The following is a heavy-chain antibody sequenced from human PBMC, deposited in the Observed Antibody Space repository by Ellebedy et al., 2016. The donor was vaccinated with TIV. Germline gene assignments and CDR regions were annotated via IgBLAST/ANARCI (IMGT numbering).Heavy chain of an antibody. D-gene: IGHD2-15*01. CDR3: AKHYCSIGSCYLLYYDYGMDF. CDR2: ISVSGADT. J-gene: IGHJ6*02. CDR1: GLNFNNFA. V-gene: IGHV3-23*01. Sequence: GESLKISCEASGLNFNNFAMRWVRQAPGRGLEWISGISVSGADTHYAESVKGRFTISRDNFKSTRYLQMNSLRAEDTALYYCAKHYCSIGSCYLLYYDYGMDFWGHGTTVTVSS.